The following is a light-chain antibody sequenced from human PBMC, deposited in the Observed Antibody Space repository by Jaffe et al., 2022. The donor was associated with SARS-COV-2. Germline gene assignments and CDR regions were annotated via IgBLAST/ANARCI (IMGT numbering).Light chain of an antibody. Sequence: DIQMTQSPSSLSASVGDRVTISCQASQDITNYLSWFQQKPGKAPKLLIYDTSNLETGVPSRFSGSGSGTNFTFTISSLQPEDIATYYCQQYDYFPITFGQGTRLETK. V-gene: IGKV1-33*01. J-gene: IGKJ5*01. CDR3: QQYDYFPIT. CDR1: QDITNY. CDR2: DTS.